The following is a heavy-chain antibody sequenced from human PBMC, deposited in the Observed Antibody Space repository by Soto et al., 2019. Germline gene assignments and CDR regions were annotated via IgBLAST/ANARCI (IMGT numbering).Heavy chain of an antibody. CDR2: IDPSDSYV. J-gene: IGHJ4*02. Sequence: AESLKISCHASGYIFTAYWITWVRQMPGKGLEWMATIDPSDSYVDYSPSFRGHVTFSVDRSITTVYLQWNSLKASDSAMYFCTRRASSSFYHFDFWGQGALVTVSS. CDR1: GYIFTAYW. V-gene: IGHV5-10-1*01. D-gene: IGHD2-2*01. CDR3: TRRASSSFYHFDF.